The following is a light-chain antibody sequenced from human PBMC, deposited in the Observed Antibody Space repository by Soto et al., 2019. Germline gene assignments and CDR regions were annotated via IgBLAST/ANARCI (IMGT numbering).Light chain of an antibody. V-gene: IGKV1-5*01. CDR1: QNIERN. Sequence: DIQMTQSPSALSASVGDRVTITCQASQNIERNMGWYQQKSGQAPKLMIYDASSLQRGVPSRFSGSGSGTEFTITISRVPPDDSPTYCCQEFEDYSWTFGQGTKV. CDR3: QEFEDYSWT. CDR2: DAS. J-gene: IGKJ1*01.